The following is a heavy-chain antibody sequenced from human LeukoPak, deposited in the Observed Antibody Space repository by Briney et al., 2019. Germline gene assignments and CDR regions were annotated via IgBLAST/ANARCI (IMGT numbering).Heavy chain of an antibody. CDR1: GGSISSSNW. Sequence: SETLSLTCAVSGGSISSSNWWSWVRQPPGKGLEWIGEIYHSGSTNYNPSPKSRVTISVDKSKNQFSLKLSSVTAADTAVYYCARGGGIITIFGVVKRDWFDPWGQGTLVTVSS. CDR2: IYHSGST. V-gene: IGHV4-4*02. D-gene: IGHD3-3*01. CDR3: ARGGGIITIFGVVKRDWFDP. J-gene: IGHJ5*02.